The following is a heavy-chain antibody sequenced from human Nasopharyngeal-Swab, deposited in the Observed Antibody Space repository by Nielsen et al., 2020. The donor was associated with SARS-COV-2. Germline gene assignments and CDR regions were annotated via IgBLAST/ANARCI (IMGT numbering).Heavy chain of an antibody. D-gene: IGHD2-2*01. V-gene: IGHV4-39*07. CDR1: GGSISSSSYY. CDR3: ARGLSGIVPAPILGLGPYYSYYYMDV. Sequence: SETLSLTCTASGGSISSSSYYWGWIRQPPGKGLEWIGEINHSGSTNYNPSLKRRVTISVDTSKNQFSLRLSSVTAADTAVYYCARGLSGIVPAPILGLGPYYSYYYMDVWGKGTTVTVSS. J-gene: IGHJ6*03. CDR2: INHSGST.